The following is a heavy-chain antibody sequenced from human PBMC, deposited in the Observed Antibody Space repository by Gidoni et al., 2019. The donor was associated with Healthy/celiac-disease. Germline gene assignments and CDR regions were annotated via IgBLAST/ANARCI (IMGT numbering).Heavy chain of an antibody. V-gene: IGHV3-21*01. J-gene: IGHJ4*02. CDR2: ISSSSSYI. Sequence: EVQLVESGGGLVKPGGSLRLSCAASGFTFSSYSMNWVRQAPGKGLEWVSYISSSSSYIYYADSVKGRVTISRDNAKNSLYLQMNSLRAEDTAVYYCARTPDFVVVPAACDYWGQGTLVTVSS. CDR1: GFTFSSYS. CDR3: ARTPDFVVVPAACDY. D-gene: IGHD2-2*01.